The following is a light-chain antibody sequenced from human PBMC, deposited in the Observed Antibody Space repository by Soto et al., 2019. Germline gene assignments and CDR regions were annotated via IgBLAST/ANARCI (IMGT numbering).Light chain of an antibody. Sequence: AIQMTQSPSSLSASVGDRVTITCRASQDISNDLGWYQQKPGKAPNLLIYGASTLQSWVPSRFSGSGSGTDFTLTISSLQPEDSASYYCLQDHEHLTFGGGTRVEIK. V-gene: IGKV1-6*01. CDR2: GAS. CDR1: QDISND. J-gene: IGKJ4*01. CDR3: LQDHEHLT.